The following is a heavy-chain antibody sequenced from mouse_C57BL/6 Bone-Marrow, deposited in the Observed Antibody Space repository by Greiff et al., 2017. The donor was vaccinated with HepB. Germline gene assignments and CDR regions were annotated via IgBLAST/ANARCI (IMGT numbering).Heavy chain of an antibody. CDR1: GYTFTSYW. J-gene: IGHJ1*03. Sequence: VQLQQPGTELVKPGASVKLSCKASGYTFTSYWMHWVKQRPGQGLEWIGNINPSNGGTNYNEKFKSKATLTVDKSSSTAYMQLSSLTSEDSAVYYCARVDPYWDWYFDVWGTGTTVTVSS. D-gene: IGHD4-1*01. CDR3: ARVDPYWDWYFDV. V-gene: IGHV1-53*01. CDR2: INPSNGGT.